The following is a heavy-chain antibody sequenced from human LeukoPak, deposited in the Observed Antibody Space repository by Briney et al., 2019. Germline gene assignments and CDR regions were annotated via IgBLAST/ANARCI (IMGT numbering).Heavy chain of an antibody. CDR2: ISAYNGNT. D-gene: IGHD5-24*01. CDR3: ARERVTSRWLAPLIDY. V-gene: IGHV1-18*04. Sequence: ASVKVPCKASGYTFTSYGISWVRQAPGQGLEWMGWISAYNGNTNYAQKLQGRVTMTTDTSTSTAYMELRSLRSDDTAVYYCARERVTSRWLAPLIDYWGQGTLVTVSS. J-gene: IGHJ4*02. CDR1: GYTFTSYG.